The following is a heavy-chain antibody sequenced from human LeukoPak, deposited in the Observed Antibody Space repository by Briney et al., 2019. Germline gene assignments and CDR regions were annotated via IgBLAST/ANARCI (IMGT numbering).Heavy chain of an antibody. CDR2: INHSGST. V-gene: IGHV4-34*01. D-gene: IGHD1-7*01. CDR3: ARLELRGTVWFDP. CDR1: GGSFSGYY. Sequence: KTSETLSLTCAVYGGSFSGYYWSWIRQPPGKGLEWIGEINHSGSTNYNPSLKSRDTISVDTSKNQFSLKLSSVTAADTAVYYCARLELRGTVWFDPWGQGTLVTVSS. J-gene: IGHJ5*02.